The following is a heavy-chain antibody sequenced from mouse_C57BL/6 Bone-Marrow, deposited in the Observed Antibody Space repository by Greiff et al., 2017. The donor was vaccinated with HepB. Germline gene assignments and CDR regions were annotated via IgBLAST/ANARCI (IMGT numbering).Heavy chain of an antibody. CDR1: GFNIKDDY. CDR2: IDPENGDT. V-gene: IGHV14-4*01. D-gene: IGHD2-5*01. CDR3: TTSNPYYAMDY. J-gene: IGHJ4*01. Sequence: EVQLQQSGAELVRPGASVKLSCTASGFNIKDDYMHWVKQRPEQGLEWIGWIDPENGDTEYASKFQGKATITADTSSNTAYLQLSSLTSEDTAVYYCTTSNPYYAMDYWGQGTSVTVSS.